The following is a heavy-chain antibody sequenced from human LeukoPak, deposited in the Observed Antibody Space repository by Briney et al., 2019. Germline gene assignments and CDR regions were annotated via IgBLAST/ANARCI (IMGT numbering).Heavy chain of an antibody. Sequence: SETLSLTCAVYGGSFSGYYWSWIRQPPGKGLEWIGEINHSGSTNYNPSLKSRVTISVDTSKNQFSLKLSSVTAADTAVYYCARGGYSGYWYYFDYWGQGTPVTVSS. CDR1: GGSFSGYY. J-gene: IGHJ4*02. D-gene: IGHD5-12*01. CDR3: ARGGYSGYWYYFDY. V-gene: IGHV4-34*01. CDR2: INHSGST.